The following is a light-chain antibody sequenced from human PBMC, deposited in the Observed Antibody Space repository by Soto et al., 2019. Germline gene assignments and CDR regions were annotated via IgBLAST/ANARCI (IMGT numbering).Light chain of an antibody. CDR3: SSYTSSSTRV. CDR1: SSDVGGYNY. J-gene: IGLJ3*02. CDR2: EVS. Sequence: QSALTQPASVSGSPGQSITISCTGTSSDVGGYNYVSWYQQHPGKAPKIMIYEVSNRPSGVSNRFSGSKSGNTASLTISGLQAEDEADYYCSSYTSSSTRVFGGETKLTVL. V-gene: IGLV2-14*01.